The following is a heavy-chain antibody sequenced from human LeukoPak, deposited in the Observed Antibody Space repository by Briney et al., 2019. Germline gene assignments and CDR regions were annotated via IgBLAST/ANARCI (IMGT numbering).Heavy chain of an antibody. CDR3: ARDYTPGIAYFDY. V-gene: IGHV4-4*08. CDR2: IYSSGST. CDR1: GGSISGHY. Sequence: SETLSLTCSVSGGSISGHYWSWIRQPPGKGLEWIGYIYSSGSTNYNPSLKSRVTISVDTSKNQFSLKLSSVTAADTAVYYCARDYTPGIAYFDYWGQGTLVTVSS. J-gene: IGHJ4*02. D-gene: IGHD1-14*01.